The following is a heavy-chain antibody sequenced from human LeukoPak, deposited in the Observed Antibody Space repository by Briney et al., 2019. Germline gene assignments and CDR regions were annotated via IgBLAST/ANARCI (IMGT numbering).Heavy chain of an antibody. D-gene: IGHD2-15*01. Sequence: GGSLRLSCAASGFTFSSYAMSWVRQAPGKGLEWVSAISGSGGSTYYADSVKGRFTISRDNSKNTLYLQMNSLRAEDTAVYYCAKGAHCSGGSCYYFDYWGQGTLVTVSS. CDR1: GFTFSSYA. CDR3: AKGAHCSGGSCYYFDY. J-gene: IGHJ4*02. V-gene: IGHV3-23*01. CDR2: ISGSGGST.